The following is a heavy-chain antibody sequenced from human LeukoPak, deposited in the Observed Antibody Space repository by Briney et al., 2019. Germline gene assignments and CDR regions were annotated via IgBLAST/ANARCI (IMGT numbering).Heavy chain of an antibody. CDR2: ISYDGSNK. Sequence: GRSLRLSCAASGFTFSTYAMHWVRQALGKGLEWVAVISYDGSNKYYADSVKGRFTISRDNSKNTLYLQMNTLRAEDTAVYYCAKDVSWNWFDPWGQGTLVTVSS. J-gene: IGHJ5*02. CDR3: AKDVSWNWFDP. CDR1: GFTFSTYA. V-gene: IGHV3-30*18.